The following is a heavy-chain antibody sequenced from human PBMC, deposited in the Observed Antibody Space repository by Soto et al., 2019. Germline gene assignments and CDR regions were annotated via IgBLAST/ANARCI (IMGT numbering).Heavy chain of an antibody. CDR2: IYHSGSA. V-gene: IGHV4-4*02. CDR1: GGSISSSSYYW. Sequence: SETLSLTCTVSGGSISSSSYYWWAWVRQPPGQGLEWIGEIYHSGSAIYTPSLKSRVTLSLDESKNEFSLNVDSVTAADTAVYYCARSVILTGGSYKGLIRLHYFDTWGPGTLVTVSS. D-gene: IGHD3-9*01. CDR3: ARSVILTGGSYKGLIRLHYFDT. J-gene: IGHJ4*02.